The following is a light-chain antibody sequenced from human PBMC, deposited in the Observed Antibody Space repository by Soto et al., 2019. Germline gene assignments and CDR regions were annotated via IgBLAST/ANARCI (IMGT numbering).Light chain of an antibody. V-gene: IGKV3-15*01. CDR1: QSVSSK. J-gene: IGKJ1*01. Sequence: EIVMPQSPATLSVSPGERATLSCRASQSVSSKLALYQQKPVQAPRVLIYGASTSATGLPSRFSGSGSRTEFTLTISSLQSEDFAVYYCQHYNDCPPTWTFGQGTRVEVK. CDR3: QHYNDCPPTWT. CDR2: GAS.